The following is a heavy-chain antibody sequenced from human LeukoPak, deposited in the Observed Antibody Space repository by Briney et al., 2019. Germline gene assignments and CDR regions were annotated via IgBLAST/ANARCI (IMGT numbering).Heavy chain of an antibody. CDR3: ARDLLN. V-gene: IGHV3-74*03. CDR2: IDSDGSKT. Sequence: GGSLRLSCAASGFTFSTYWMHWVRQAPGKGLVWVSRIDSDGSKTSYAESAKGRFTISRDNTKNTLYLQMDSLRAEDTAIYYCARDLLNWGQGTLVTVSA. CDR1: GFTFSTYW. J-gene: IGHJ4*02.